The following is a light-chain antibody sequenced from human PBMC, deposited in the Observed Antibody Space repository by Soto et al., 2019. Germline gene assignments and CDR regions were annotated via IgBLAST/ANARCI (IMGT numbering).Light chain of an antibody. CDR3: HQYDISRT. Sequence: EIVLTQSPGTLSLSPGERATLSCRASQTVTSTFLAWYQQKPGQAPRLLIYGASRRATGIPDRFSGSGSGKDFTLTITRLEPEYFAVYYWHQYDISRTFGQGTKVE. CDR2: GAS. CDR1: QTVTSTF. J-gene: IGKJ1*01. V-gene: IGKV3-20*01.